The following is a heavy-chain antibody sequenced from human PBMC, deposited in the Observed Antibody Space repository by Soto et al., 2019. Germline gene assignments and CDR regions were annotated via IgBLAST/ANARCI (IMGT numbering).Heavy chain of an antibody. J-gene: IGHJ5*02. CDR2: TIPIFGTA. CDR1: GGTFSSYA. V-gene: IGHV1-69*01. Sequence: QVQLVQSGAEVKKPGSSVKVSCKASGGTFSSYAISWVRQAPAHGLEWMGGTIPIFGTANYAQKFQGRVTITADESTSTAYMELSSLRSEDTAVYYCARGTPGCGELADWFAPWGQGTLVTVSS. D-gene: IGHD3-10*01. CDR3: ARGTPGCGELADWFAP.